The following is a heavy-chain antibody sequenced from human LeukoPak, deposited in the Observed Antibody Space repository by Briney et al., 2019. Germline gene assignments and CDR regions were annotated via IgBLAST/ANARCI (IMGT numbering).Heavy chain of an antibody. V-gene: IGHV3-30-3*01. CDR2: ISNDVSNR. CDR3: ADSDLYYYDV. D-gene: IGHD1-26*01. CDR1: GFTLSYYA. J-gene: IGHJ4*02. Sequence: GGSLRLSCVASGFTSGFTLSYYAMHWVRQEPGKGLEWLAFISNDVSNRYFAKSVKDRFTISIDNSKNTVYLQMNSLGAEDTAVYYCADSDLYYYDVWGQGTLVTVS.